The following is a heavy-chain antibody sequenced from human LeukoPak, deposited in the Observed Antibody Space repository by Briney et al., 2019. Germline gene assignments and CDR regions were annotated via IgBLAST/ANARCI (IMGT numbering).Heavy chain of an antibody. CDR1: GFTFSDYY. CDR3: AKAPPPDYFDY. Sequence: GGSLRLSCAASGFTFSDYYMSWIRQAPGKGLEWVSYISSSSSYTNYADSVKGRFTISRDNSKNTLYLQMNSLRAEDTAVYYCAKAPPPDYFDYWGQGTLVTVSS. V-gene: IGHV3-11*05. CDR2: ISSSSSYT. J-gene: IGHJ4*02.